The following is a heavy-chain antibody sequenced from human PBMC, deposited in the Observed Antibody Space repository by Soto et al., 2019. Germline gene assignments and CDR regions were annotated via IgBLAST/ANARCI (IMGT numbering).Heavy chain of an antibody. D-gene: IGHD3-16*01. CDR2: VSYDGGSK. V-gene: IGHV3-30-3*01. J-gene: IGHJ4*02. CDR3: ARDDRGFGGLLSYY. CDR1: GFTFSDYA. Sequence: QVQLVESGGGVVQPGRSLRLSCAASGFTFSDYAMHWVRQAPGKGLEWVAVVSYDGGSKFYADSVEARFTISRDNSKNTLYLQMNSLRAEDTAVYYCARDDRGFGGLLSYYWGQGTLVTVSS.